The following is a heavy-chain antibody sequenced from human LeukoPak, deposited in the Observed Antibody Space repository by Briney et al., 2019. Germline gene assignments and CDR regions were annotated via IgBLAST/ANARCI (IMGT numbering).Heavy chain of an antibody. D-gene: IGHD2-2*01. CDR2: INHSGGT. Sequence: SETLSLTCAVYGGSFSGYYWSWIRQPPGKGLEWIGEINHSGGTNYNPSLKSRVTISVDTSKNQFSLKLSSVTAADTAVYYCARAVAAAWVALDYWGQGTLVTVSS. CDR1: GGSFSGYY. J-gene: IGHJ4*02. V-gene: IGHV4-34*01. CDR3: ARAVAAAWVALDY.